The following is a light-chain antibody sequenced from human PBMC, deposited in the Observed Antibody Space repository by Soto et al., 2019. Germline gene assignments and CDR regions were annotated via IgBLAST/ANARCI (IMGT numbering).Light chain of an antibody. Sequence: EIVLTQSPGTLSLSPGERATLSCRASQSVSSTYLAWYQQKPGQAPRLLLYGASSRSTGIPDRFSGSGSGTVFTRTISRLEPADFALYYCQQFGSSPGTFGQATK. J-gene: IGKJ1*01. CDR3: QQFGSSPGT. CDR2: GAS. CDR1: QSVSSTY. V-gene: IGKV3-20*01.